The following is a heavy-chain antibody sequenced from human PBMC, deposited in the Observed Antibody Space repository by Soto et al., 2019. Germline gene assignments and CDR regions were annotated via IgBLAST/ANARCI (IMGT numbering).Heavy chain of an antibody. J-gene: IGHJ4*02. V-gene: IGHV4-30-4*01. CDR3: ARVDSSGYQPFDY. D-gene: IGHD3-22*01. CDR2: IYYSGGT. CDR1: GGSISSGDYY. Sequence: QVQLQESGPGLVKPSQTLSLTCTVSGGSISSGDYYWSWIRQPPGKGLEWIGYIYYSGGTYYNPSLKSRVTISVDTSKNQFSLKLSSVTAADTAVYYCARVDSSGYQPFDYWGQGTLVTVSS.